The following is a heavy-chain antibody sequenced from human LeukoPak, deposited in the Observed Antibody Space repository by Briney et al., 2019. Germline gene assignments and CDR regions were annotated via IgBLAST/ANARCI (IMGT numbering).Heavy chain of an antibody. CDR1: GFTFNNYA. V-gene: IGHV3-23*01. CDR3: AKDLTLYGDFPYFDY. D-gene: IGHD2-21*01. J-gene: IGHJ4*02. Sequence: GGSLRLSCVASGFTFNNYAMCWVRQAPGKGLEWVSAIIRSGGTYYADSVEGRFTISRDNSKNTLYLEMNSLRAEDTAVYYCAKDLTLYGDFPYFDYWGRGTLVTVSS. CDR2: IIRSGGT.